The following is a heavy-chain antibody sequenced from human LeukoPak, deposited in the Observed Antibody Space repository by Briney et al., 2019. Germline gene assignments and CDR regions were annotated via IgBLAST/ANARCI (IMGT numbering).Heavy chain of an antibody. CDR1: GFTFSSYG. D-gene: IGHD6-13*01. J-gene: IGHJ4*02. V-gene: IGHV3-30*18. CDR3: AKDREWRIAAAGTLDY. Sequence: GGSLRLSCAASGFTFSSYGMHWVRQAPGEGLEWVAVISYDASNKYYADSVKGRFTISRDNSKNTLYLQMNSLRAEDTAVYYCAKDREWRIAAAGTLDYWGQGTLVTVSS. CDR2: ISYDASNK.